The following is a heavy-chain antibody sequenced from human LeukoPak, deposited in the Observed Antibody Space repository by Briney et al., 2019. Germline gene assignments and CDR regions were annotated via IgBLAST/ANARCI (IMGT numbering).Heavy chain of an antibody. J-gene: IGHJ4*02. Sequence: ASVKVSCKASGYTFTSYDINWVRQATGQGLEWMGWKNPNSGNTGYAQKFQGRVTMTRNTSISTAYMELSSLRSEDTAVYYCARGRSGSSWLDHWGQGTLVTVSS. CDR3: ARGRSGSSWLDH. CDR1: GYTFTSYD. D-gene: IGHD6-13*01. CDR2: KNPNSGNT. V-gene: IGHV1-8*01.